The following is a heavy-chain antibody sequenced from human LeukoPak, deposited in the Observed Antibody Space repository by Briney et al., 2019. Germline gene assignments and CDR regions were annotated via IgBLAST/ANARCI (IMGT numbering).Heavy chain of an antibody. CDR2: ISSSSSYI. D-gene: IGHD5-18*01. V-gene: IGHV3-21*01. Sequence: GGSLRLSCAASGFTFSSYSMNWVRQAPGKGLEWGSSISSSSSYIYYADSVKGRFTISRDNAKNSLYLQMNSLRAEDTAVYYCARGGAAMDGDWGQGTLVTVSS. J-gene: IGHJ4*02. CDR1: GFTFSSYS. CDR3: ARGGAAMDGD.